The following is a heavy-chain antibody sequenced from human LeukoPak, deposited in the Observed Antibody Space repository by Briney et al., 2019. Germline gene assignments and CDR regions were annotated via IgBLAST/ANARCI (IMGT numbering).Heavy chain of an antibody. Sequence: GGSLRLSCGDSGFTFSSYAMSWVRQAPGKGLEWVSTISDSGSGTYYADSVKGRFTISRDNSKNTLYLQMNSLRAEDTAVYYCAGRPNSSSWYGYWGQGTLVTVSS. CDR1: GFTFSSYA. J-gene: IGHJ4*02. CDR3: AGRPNSSSWYGY. V-gene: IGHV3-23*01. CDR2: ISDSGSGT. D-gene: IGHD6-13*01.